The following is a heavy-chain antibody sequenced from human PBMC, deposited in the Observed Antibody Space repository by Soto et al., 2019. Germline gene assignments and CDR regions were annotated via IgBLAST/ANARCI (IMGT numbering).Heavy chain of an antibody. D-gene: IGHD3-10*01. CDR1: GGSISSFTYY. V-gene: IGHV4-39*01. CDR3: ARRERYYGSPGWFDH. Sequence: XETLSLTCSVAGGSISSFTYYWGWIRQPRGKGLEWIGTAYYNENTYYNPSLKSRVTITVDTAKNQFSLNLRSVTAADTAMYFCARRERYYGSPGWFDHWGPGTLVTVSS. J-gene: IGHJ5*02. CDR2: AYYNENT.